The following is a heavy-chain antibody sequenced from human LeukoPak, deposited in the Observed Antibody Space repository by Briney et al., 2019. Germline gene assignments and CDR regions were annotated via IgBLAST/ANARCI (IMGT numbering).Heavy chain of an antibody. CDR2: IYYSGST. CDR1: GGSISSYY. Sequence: SETLSLTCTVSGGSISSYYWSWIRQPPGKGLEWIGYIYYSGSTNYNPSLKSRVSISVDTSKNQFSLKLSSVTAADTAVYFCASQLGGTTFHWGQGTLVTVSS. D-gene: IGHD1-1*01. V-gene: IGHV4-59*01. J-gene: IGHJ4*02. CDR3: ASQLGGTTFH.